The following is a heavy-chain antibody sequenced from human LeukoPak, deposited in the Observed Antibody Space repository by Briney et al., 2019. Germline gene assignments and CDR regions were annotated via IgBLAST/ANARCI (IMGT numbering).Heavy chain of an antibody. Sequence: DGSLRLSCAASGFTFSDHYMSWIRQAPGKGLEWVSYISSSSYTVYADSVKGRFTISRDNAKCSLYLQMNSLRAEDTAVDYCARDIGMVRGVIITNHFDYWGQGTPVTVSS. CDR2: ISSSSYT. CDR1: GFTFSDHY. CDR3: ARDIGMVRGVIITNHFDY. V-gene: IGHV3-11*06. J-gene: IGHJ4*02. D-gene: IGHD3-10*01.